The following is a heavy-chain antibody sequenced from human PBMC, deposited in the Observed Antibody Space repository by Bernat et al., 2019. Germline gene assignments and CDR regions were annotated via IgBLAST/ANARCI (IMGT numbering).Heavy chain of an antibody. CDR1: GFTFSSYA. Sequence: QVQLVESGGGVVQPGRSLRLSCAASGFTFSSYAMHWVRQAPGKGLEWVAVISYDGSNKYYADSVKGRFIISRDNSKNTLYLQMNSLRAEDTAVYYCARDSGGYGMDVWGQGTTVTVSS. CDR3: ARDSGGYGMDV. CDR2: ISYDGSNK. J-gene: IGHJ6*02. V-gene: IGHV3-30-3*01. D-gene: IGHD2-8*02.